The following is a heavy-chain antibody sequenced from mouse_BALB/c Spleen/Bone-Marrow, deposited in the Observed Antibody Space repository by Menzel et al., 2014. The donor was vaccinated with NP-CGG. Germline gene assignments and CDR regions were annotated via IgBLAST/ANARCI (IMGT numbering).Heavy chain of an antibody. D-gene: IGHD2-1*01. CDR3: ARSRGNYLYYAMDY. V-gene: IGHV5-17*02. Sequence: EVKLVESGGGLVQPGGSRKLSCAASGFTFSSFGMHWVRQAPEKGLEWVAYISSGSSTIYYADTVKGRFTISRDNPKNTLFLQMTSLRSEDTAMYYCARSRGNYLYYAMDYWGQGTSVTVSS. CDR1: GFTFSSFG. J-gene: IGHJ4*01. CDR2: ISSGSSTI.